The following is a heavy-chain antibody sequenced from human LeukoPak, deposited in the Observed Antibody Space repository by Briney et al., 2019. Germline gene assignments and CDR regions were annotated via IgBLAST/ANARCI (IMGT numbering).Heavy chain of an antibody. D-gene: IGHD2-2*01. V-gene: IGHV4-39*01. J-gene: IGHJ5*02. Sequence: PSETLSLTCTLSGGSISSSSYYWGWLRQPPGKGLEWIGSIYYSGSTYYNPSLKSRVTISVDTSKNQFSLKLSSVTAADRAVYYCARGDIVVVPAATFDPWGQGTLVTVSS. CDR1: GGSISSSSYY. CDR3: ARGDIVVVPAATFDP. CDR2: IYYSGST.